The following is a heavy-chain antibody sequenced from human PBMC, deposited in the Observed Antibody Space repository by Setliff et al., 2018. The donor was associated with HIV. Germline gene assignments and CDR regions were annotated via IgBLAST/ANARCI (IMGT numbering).Heavy chain of an antibody. Sequence: TLSLTCTVSGGSISSGGYSWSWIRQPPGKGLEWIGYIYHSGSTSYNPSLKTRVTISVDRYKNQYYLKLNSVTAADTAVYYCARIDPSKFWSHDYWGRGTLVTVSS. D-gene: IGHD2-8*02. J-gene: IGHJ4*02. CDR2: IYHSGST. CDR1: GGSISSGGYS. V-gene: IGHV4-30-2*01. CDR3: ARIDPSKFWSHDY.